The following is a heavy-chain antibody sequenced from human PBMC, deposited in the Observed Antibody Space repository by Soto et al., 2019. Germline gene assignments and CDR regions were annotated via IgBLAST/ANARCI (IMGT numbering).Heavy chain of an antibody. CDR3: ARGSYYSGWV. D-gene: IGHD6-19*01. V-gene: IGHV6-1*01. CDR1: GDSVSSTSTA. CDR2: TYYRSNWYT. Sequence: PSQTRSLTCAISGDSVSSTSTAWSWIRQSPSRGLEWLGRTYYRSNWYTDYAVSVKSRITISPDTSKNQFSLQLNSVTPEDTAVYYCARGSYYSGWVWGQGTLVTVSS. J-gene: IGHJ4*02.